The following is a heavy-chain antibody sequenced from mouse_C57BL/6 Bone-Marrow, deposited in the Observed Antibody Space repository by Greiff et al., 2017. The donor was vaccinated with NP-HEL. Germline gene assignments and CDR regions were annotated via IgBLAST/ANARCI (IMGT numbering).Heavy chain of an antibody. J-gene: IGHJ4*01. CDR1: GFTFSDYY. CDR2: ISNGGGST. Sequence: EVQRVESGGGLVQPGGSLKLSCAASGFTFSDYYMYWVRQTPEKRLEWVAYISNGGGSTYYPDTVEGRFTISRTNAKNTLYLHMSRLKSEDTAMYYWARQTGVARIDYWGQGTSVTVSS. CDR3: ARQTGVARIDY. D-gene: IGHD1-1*01. V-gene: IGHV5-12*01.